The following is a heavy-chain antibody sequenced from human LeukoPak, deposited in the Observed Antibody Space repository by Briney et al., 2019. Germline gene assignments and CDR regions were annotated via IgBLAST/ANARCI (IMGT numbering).Heavy chain of an antibody. D-gene: IGHD2-15*01. CDR2: ISDSGNA. CDR1: GFTLSSYA. CDR3: AKAPVTTCRGAYCYPFDY. J-gene: IGHJ4*02. Sequence: GGSLRLSCAASGFTLSSYAMSSVRQTPGKGLEWVSAISDSGNAYHADSVKGRFTISRDSSKNTLFLQMNRLRPEDAAVYYCAKAPVTTCRGAYCYPFDYWGQGTLVTVSS. V-gene: IGHV3-23*01.